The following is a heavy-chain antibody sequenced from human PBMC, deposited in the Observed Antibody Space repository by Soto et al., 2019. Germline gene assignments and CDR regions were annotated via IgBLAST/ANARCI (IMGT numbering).Heavy chain of an antibody. CDR2: IKQDGSEK. J-gene: IGHJ6*03. Sequence: GGSLRLSCAASGFTFSSYWMSWVRQAPGKGLEWVANIKQDGSEKYYVDSVKGRFTISRDDAKNSLYLQMNSLRAEDTAVYYCARVAARFFYYMDVWGKGTTVTVSS. CDR1: GFTFSSYW. V-gene: IGHV3-7*04. CDR3: ARVAARFFYYMDV. D-gene: IGHD6-6*01.